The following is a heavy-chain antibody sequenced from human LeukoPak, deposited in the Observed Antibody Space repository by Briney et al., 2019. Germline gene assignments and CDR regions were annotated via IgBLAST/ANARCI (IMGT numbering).Heavy chain of an antibody. V-gene: IGHV3-21*01. J-gene: IGHJ3*02. D-gene: IGHD1-1*01. CDR3: STTGSRDAFDI. Sequence: PGGSLRLSCAASGFTFSSYSMNWVRQAPGKGREWVSSISSSSSYIYYADSVKGRFTISRDNAKNSLYLQMNRLRAEDTAVYYCSTTGSRDAFDIWGQGTMVTVSS. CDR1: GFTFSSYS. CDR2: ISSSSSYI.